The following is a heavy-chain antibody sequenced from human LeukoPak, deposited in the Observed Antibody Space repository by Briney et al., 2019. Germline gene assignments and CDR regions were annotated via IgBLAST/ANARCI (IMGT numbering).Heavy chain of an antibody. CDR2: IYYSGTT. CDR3: ARDDPIAGDNAFYI. D-gene: IGHD7-27*01. J-gene: IGHJ3*02. Sequence: SETLSLTCTVSGGSISSYYWSWIRQPPGKGLEWVGYIYYSGTTTYNPTLKSRVTISVDTSKNQFSLKLSSVTAADTAVYYCARDDPIAGDNAFYIWGQGTLVTVSS. CDR1: GGSISSYY. V-gene: IGHV4-59*01.